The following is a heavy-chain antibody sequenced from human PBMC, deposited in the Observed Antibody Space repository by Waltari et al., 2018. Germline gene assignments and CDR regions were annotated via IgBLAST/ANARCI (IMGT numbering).Heavy chain of an antibody. CDR2: ISYSGST. CDR3: ARGPYAADY. V-gene: IGHV4-59*01. J-gene: IGHJ4*02. Sequence: QVQLQESGPGLVKPSETLSLTCTASGGSIRSYYWSWIRQPPGTGLEWIGYISYSGSTNNNPSLKSRVTISVDTSKNQFSLKLSSVTAADTAVYYCARGPYAADYWGQGTLVTVSS. CDR1: GGSIRSYY. D-gene: IGHD2-2*01.